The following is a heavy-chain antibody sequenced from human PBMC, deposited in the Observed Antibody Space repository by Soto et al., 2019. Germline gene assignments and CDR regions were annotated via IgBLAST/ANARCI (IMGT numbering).Heavy chain of an antibody. CDR1: GYTFTSYG. CDR2: ISAYNGNT. CDR3: ARAAHGYYGSGSYYNEALDY. V-gene: IGHV1-18*01. J-gene: IGHJ4*02. Sequence: QVQLVQSGAEGKKPGASVKVSCKASGYTFTSYGISWVRQAPGQGVEWMGWISAYNGNTNYAQKLQGRVPMTTDTSTSTAYMELRSVRSDVTALYYCARAAHGYYGSGSYYNEALDYWGQGILVTVSS. D-gene: IGHD3-10*01.